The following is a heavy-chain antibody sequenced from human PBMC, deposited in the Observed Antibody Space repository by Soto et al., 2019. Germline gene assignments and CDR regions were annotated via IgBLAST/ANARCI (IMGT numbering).Heavy chain of an antibody. D-gene: IGHD1-26*01. CDR2: ISYDGSNK. CDR1: GFTFSSYG. V-gene: IGHV3-30*18. CDR3: AKDRGGSYPYYYGMDV. Sequence: GGSLRLSCAASGFTFSSYGMHWVRQAPGKGLEWVAVISYDGSNKYYADSVKGRFTISRDNSKNALYLQMNSLRAEDTAVYYCAKDRGGSYPYYYGMDVWGQGTTVTVSS. J-gene: IGHJ6*02.